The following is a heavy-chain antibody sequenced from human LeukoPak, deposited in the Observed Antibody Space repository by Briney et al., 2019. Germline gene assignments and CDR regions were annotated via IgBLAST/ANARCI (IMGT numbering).Heavy chain of an antibody. J-gene: IGHJ4*02. Sequence: PSETLSLTCTVSGGSISSSSSYCGWIRQPPGKGLEWIGRIYYSGSTYYNPSIKSRVTISVDTSKNQFSLKLSSVTAADTAVYYCARQLGYCSSTSCYADKVDYWGQGTLVTVSS. D-gene: IGHD2-2*01. V-gene: IGHV4-39*01. CDR1: GGSISSSSSY. CDR2: IYYSGST. CDR3: ARQLGYCSSTSCYADKVDY.